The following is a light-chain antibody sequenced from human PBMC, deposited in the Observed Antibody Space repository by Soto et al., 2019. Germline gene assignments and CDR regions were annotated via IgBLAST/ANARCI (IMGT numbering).Light chain of an antibody. Sequence: IQMTQSPSSLSASVGDRVTITCQASRDIDNYLNWYQQKPGKAPNLLIYDASNLETGVPLRFSGSRSGTLFTLTISSLQPEDVGRYYCLQYDNRPFTFGQGTKLEIK. CDR1: RDIDNY. J-gene: IGKJ2*01. CDR2: DAS. V-gene: IGKV1-33*01. CDR3: LQYDNRPFT.